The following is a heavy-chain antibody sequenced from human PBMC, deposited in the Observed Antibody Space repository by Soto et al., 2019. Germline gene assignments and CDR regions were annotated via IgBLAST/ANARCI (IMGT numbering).Heavy chain of an antibody. CDR2: INAGNGNT. V-gene: IGHV1-3*01. D-gene: IGHD3-3*01. Sequence: QVQLVQSGAEVKKPGASVKVSCKASGYTFTSYAMHWVRQAPGQRLEWMGWINAGNGNTKYSQKFQGRVTITRDTSASTAYMELSSLRSEDTAVYYCAGDDTYYDFWSGYFGNGWFDPWGQGTLVTVSS. CDR3: AGDDTYYDFWSGYFGNGWFDP. J-gene: IGHJ5*02. CDR1: GYTFTSYA.